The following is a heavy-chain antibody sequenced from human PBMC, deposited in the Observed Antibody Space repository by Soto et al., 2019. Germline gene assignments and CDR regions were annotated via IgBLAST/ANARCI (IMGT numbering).Heavy chain of an antibody. Sequence: EVQLLESGGGLVQPGGSLRLSCAASGFTFSTYAMSWVRQAPGKGLEWVSAVTASGDSTYYADSVRGRFTISRDNSINALCMQMNSLRAEETAVYYCAHPRGYGVFDAYDIWGQVAMVTVSS. CDR1: GFTFSTYA. D-gene: IGHD4-17*01. CDR2: VTASGDST. J-gene: IGHJ3*02. CDR3: AHPRGYGVFDAYDI. V-gene: IGHV3-23*01.